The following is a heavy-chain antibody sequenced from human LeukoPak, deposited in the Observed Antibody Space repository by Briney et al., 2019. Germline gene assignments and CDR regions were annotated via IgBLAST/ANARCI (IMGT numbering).Heavy chain of an antibody. CDR3: ARERGGASSSWYNYYYYYYYMDV. J-gene: IGHJ6*03. V-gene: IGHV3-74*01. Sequence: GGSLRLSCAASGFTFSNYWMHWVRQDPGKGLVWVSFINPDGSTTNYADSVKGRFTISRDNAKNALYLQMNSLRAEDTAVYYCARERGGASSSWYNYYYYYYYMDVWGKGTTVTISS. CDR1: GFTFSNYW. CDR2: INPDGSTT. D-gene: IGHD6-13*01.